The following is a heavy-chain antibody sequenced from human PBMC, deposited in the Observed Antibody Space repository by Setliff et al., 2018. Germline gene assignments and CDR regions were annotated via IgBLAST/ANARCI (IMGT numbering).Heavy chain of an antibody. Sequence: SETLSLTCNVSGASVSSHYWDWIRQPPGKGLEWIGFISYSGITTYNVSLKSRVSISVDTSKNQLSLTLSSVTAADTAVYYCVREGYSEYFQDWGRGTLVSVSS. J-gene: IGHJ1*01. V-gene: IGHV4-59*02. CDR3: VREGYSEYFQD. CDR2: ISYSGIT. CDR1: GASVSSHY. D-gene: IGHD1-1*01.